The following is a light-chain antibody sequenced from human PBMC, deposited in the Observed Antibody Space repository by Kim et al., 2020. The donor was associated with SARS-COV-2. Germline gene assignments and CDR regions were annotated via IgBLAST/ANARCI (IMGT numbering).Light chain of an antibody. V-gene: IGKV3-20*01. Sequence: EVVLRQSPGTLSLSPGERATLSCRASQSVNSTYVAWYQQKPGQAPRLLIYGASTRATGIPDRFSCSGSGTDFTLTISRLEPEDFAVYYCHQYDKSPITFGQGTRLEIK. CDR3: HQYDKSPIT. CDR2: GAS. J-gene: IGKJ5*01. CDR1: QSVNSTY.